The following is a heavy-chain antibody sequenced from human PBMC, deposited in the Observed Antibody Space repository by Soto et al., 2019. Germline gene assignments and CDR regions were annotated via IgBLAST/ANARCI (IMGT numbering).Heavy chain of an antibody. V-gene: IGHV4-34*01. Sequence: PSETLSLTCAVYGGSFSGYYWSWIRQPPGKGLEWIGEINHSGSTNYNPSLKSRVTISVDTSKNQFSLKLSSVTAADTAVYYCARGRSYYYDSSGYFPYWGQGTLVTVSS. CDR2: INHSGST. CDR1: GGSFSGYY. J-gene: IGHJ4*02. D-gene: IGHD3-22*01. CDR3: ARGRSYYYDSSGYFPY.